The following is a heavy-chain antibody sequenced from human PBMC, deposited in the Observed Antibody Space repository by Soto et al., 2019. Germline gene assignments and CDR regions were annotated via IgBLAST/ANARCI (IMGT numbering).Heavy chain of an antibody. V-gene: IGHV4-39*01. CDR3: ARILFLEDLHYYYGMDV. CDR1: GGSISSSSYY. CDR2: IYYSGST. Sequence: SETLSLTCTVSGGSISSSSYYWGWIRQPPGKGLEWIGSIYYSGSTYYNPSLKSRVTISVDTSKNQFSLKLSSVTAADTAVYYCARILFLEDLHYYYGMDVWGQGTTVTVSS. D-gene: IGHD3-3*01. J-gene: IGHJ6*02.